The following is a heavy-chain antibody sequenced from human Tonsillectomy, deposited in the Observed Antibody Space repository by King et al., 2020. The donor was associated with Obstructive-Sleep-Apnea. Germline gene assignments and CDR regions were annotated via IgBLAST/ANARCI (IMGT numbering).Heavy chain of an antibody. Sequence: GQLVQSGGGLVQPGGSLKLSCAASGFTVSGSAMHWVRQASGKGLEWVGRIRSKANNYATAHAPSVKGRFTVSRDDSKNTAYLQMNSLKTEDTAVYYCTRPGGDAYYYYGVDVWGQGATVTVSS. V-gene: IGHV3-73*02. CDR1: GFTVSGSA. D-gene: IGHD2-21*02. CDR3: TRPGGDAYYYYGVDV. CDR2: IRSKANNYAT. J-gene: IGHJ6*02.